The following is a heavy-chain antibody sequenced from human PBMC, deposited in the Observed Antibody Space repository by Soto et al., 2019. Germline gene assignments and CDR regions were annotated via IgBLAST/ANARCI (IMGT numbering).Heavy chain of an antibody. CDR2: INHSGST. V-gene: IGHV4-34*01. CDR1: GGSFSGYY. CDR3: ARFKTTVTTYVDY. Sequence: SETLSLTCAVYGGSFSGYYWSWIRQPPGKGLEWIGEINHSGSTNYNPSLKSRVTISVDTSKNQFSLQLSSVTAADTAVYYCARFKTTVTTYVDYWGQGTLVTVS. D-gene: IGHD4-4*01. J-gene: IGHJ4*02.